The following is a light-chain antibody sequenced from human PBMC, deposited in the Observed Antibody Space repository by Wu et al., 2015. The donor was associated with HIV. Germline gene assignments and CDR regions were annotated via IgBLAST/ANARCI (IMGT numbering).Light chain of an antibody. CDR2: GVS. J-gene: IGKJ2*01. CDR1: QRVSSTY. CDR3: QQYGSSPYT. Sequence: EIALTQSPATLSLSPGERATLSCRASQRVSSTYLAWYQQKPGQAPRLLIYGVSSRATGIPDRFSGSGSGTDFTLTISRLEPEDFAVYYCQQYGSSPYTFGQGTKVEIK. V-gene: IGKV3-20*01.